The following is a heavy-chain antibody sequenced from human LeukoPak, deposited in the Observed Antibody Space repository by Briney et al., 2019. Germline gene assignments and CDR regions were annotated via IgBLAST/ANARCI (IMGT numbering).Heavy chain of an antibody. V-gene: IGHV3-53*01. Sequence: GGSLRLSCAASGISVSSNYMSWVRQAPGKGLEWVSVLYSGGSMYYADSVKGRFTISRDNSKNTLYLQMNSLRAEDTAVYYCAKVGGYSSSWYRYYFDYWGQGTLVTVSS. J-gene: IGHJ4*02. D-gene: IGHD6-13*01. CDR3: AKVGGYSSSWYRYYFDY. CDR1: GISVSSNY. CDR2: LYSGGSM.